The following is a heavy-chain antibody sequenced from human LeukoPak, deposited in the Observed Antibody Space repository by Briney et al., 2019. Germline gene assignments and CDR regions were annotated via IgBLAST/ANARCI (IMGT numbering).Heavy chain of an antibody. CDR1: GFTFSSYG. J-gene: IGHJ4*02. CDR3: AKVLIGGYGDYE. V-gene: IGHV3-23*01. D-gene: IGHD4-17*01. CDR2: ISGSGGST. Sequence: GGSLRLSCAASGFTFSSYGMSWVRQAPGKGLEWVSAISGSGGSTYYADSVKGRFTISRDNSKNTLYLQMNSLRAEDKAVYYCAKVLIGGYGDYEWGQGTLVTVSS.